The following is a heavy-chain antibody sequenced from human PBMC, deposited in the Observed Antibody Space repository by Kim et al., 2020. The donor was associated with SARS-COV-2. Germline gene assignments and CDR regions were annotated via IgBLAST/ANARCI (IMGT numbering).Heavy chain of an antibody. D-gene: IGHD6-13*01. Sequence: SETLSLTCTVSGGSISSSSYYWGWIRQPPGKGLEWIGSIYYSGSTYYNPSLKSRVTISADTSKNQFSLKLSSVTAADTAVYYCARRVAAAAKEFDYWGQGTLVTVSS. CDR2: IYYSGST. CDR1: GGSISSSSYY. CDR3: ARRVAAAAKEFDY. J-gene: IGHJ4*02. V-gene: IGHV4-39*01.